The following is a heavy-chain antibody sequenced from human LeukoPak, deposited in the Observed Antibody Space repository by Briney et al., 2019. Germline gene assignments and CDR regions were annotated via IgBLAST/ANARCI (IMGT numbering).Heavy chain of an antibody. D-gene: IGHD2-21*01. CDR3: ARGGHSDFDF. V-gene: IGHV4-39*01. CDR1: GGSISSSSYY. J-gene: IGHJ4*02. Sequence: PSETLSLTCTVSGGSISSSSYYWGWIRQPPGKGLEWIGSIYYSGSTYYNPSLKSRVTISVDTSKNQFSLKLSSVTAADTAVYYCARGGHSDFDFWGQGTLVTVSS. CDR2: IYYSGST.